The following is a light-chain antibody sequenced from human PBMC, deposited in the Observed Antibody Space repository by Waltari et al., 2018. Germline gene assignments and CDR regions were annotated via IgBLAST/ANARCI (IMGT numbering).Light chain of an antibody. CDR3: QQYGSSPYT. CDR2: GAS. CDR1: QSFSSSY. J-gene: IGKJ2*01. V-gene: IGKV3-20*01. Sequence: EIVLTQSPGTLSLSPGERATLSCGASQSFSSSYLAWYQQKPGQAPRLLIYGASSRATGIPDRFSGSGSGTAFTLTISRLEPEDFAVYYCQQYGSSPYTFGQGPSWRSN.